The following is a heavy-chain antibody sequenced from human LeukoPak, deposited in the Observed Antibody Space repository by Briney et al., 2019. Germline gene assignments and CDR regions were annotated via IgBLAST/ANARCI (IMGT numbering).Heavy chain of an antibody. CDR1: GYSFTSYW. D-gene: IGHD5-12*01. CDR2: IYPGDSNT. CDR3: ARRGSEYFDY. J-gene: IGHJ4*02. V-gene: IGHV5-51*01. Sequence: GESLKISCKGSGYSFTSYWIGWVRQMPGKGLEWMGIIYPGDSNTRYSPSFQGQDTISADKSISTAYLQWSSLKSADTAMYYCARRGSEYFDYWGQGTLVTVSS.